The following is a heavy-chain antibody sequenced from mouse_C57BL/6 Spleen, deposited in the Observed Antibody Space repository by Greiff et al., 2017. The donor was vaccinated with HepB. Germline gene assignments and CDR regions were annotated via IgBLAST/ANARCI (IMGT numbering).Heavy chain of an antibody. CDR3: TGYFSRAWFAY. CDR1: GFTFSDAW. J-gene: IGHJ3*01. CDR2: IRNKANNHAT. Sequence: EVQLQESGGGLVQPGGSMKLSCAASGFTFSDAWMDWVRQSPEKGLEWVAEIRNKANNHATYYAESVKGRFTISRDDSKSSVYLQMNSLRAEDTGIYYCTGYFSRAWFAYWGQGTLVTVSA. V-gene: IGHV6-6*01. D-gene: IGHD6-2*01.